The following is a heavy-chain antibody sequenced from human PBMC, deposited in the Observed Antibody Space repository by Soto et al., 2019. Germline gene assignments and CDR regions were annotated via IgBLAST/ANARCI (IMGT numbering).Heavy chain of an antibody. CDR3: ARVGDDIEVVPAVPYYFDY. CDR1: GGSISSYY. V-gene: IGHV4-59*01. J-gene: IGHJ4*02. Sequence: PSETLSLTCTVSGGSISSYYWSWIRQPPGKGLEWIGYIYYSGSTNYNPSLKSRVTISVDTSKNQFSLKLSSVTAADTAVYYCARVGDDIEVVPAVPYYFDYWGQGTLVTVSS. D-gene: IGHD2-2*01. CDR2: IYYSGST.